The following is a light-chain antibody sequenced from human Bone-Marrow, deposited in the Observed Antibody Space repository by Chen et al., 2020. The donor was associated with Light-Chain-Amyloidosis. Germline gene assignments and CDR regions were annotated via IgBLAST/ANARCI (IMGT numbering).Light chain of an antibody. CDR2: GSS. CDR3: QQYGTSPLT. V-gene: IGKV3-20*01. J-gene: IGKJ4*01. CDR1: QTISSNY. Sequence: EIVLTQSPGTLSLSPGEGANLSCRASQTISSNYLTWYQQKFGQAPRLLIYGSSSRATGIPHRFTGSGSGTDFTLTINRLEPEDFAMYYCQQYGTSPLTFGGGTKVEIK.